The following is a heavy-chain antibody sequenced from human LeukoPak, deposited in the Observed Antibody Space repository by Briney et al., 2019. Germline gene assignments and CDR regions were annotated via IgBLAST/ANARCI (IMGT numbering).Heavy chain of an antibody. D-gene: IGHD6-19*01. CDR2: ISTSGST. Sequence: SETLSLTCTVSGGSISSYYWSCIRQPAGKGLEWIGRISTSGSTNYNPSLKSRVSMSVDTSKNQFSLKLSSVTAADTAVYYCARVQWLGPLGYWGQGTLVTVSS. J-gene: IGHJ4*02. CDR1: GGSISSYY. V-gene: IGHV4-4*07. CDR3: ARVQWLGPLGY.